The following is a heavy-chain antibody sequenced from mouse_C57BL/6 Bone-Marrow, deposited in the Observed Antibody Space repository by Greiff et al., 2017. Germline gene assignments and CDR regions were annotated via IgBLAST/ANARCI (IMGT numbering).Heavy chain of an antibody. Sequence: VQLQQSGPELVKPGASVKISCKASGYAFSSSWMNWVKQRPGKGLEWIGRIYPGDGDTNYNGKFKGKATLTADKSSSTAYMQLSSLTSEDSAVYFCARWRLDWYFDVWGTGTTVTVSS. CDR2: IYPGDGDT. D-gene: IGHD2-4*01. CDR1: GYAFSSSW. J-gene: IGHJ1*03. CDR3: ARWRLDWYFDV. V-gene: IGHV1-82*01.